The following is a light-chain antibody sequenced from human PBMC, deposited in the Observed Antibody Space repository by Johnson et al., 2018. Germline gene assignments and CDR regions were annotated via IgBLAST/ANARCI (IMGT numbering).Light chain of an antibody. CDR1: SSNIGNNY. V-gene: IGLV1-51*02. Sequence: QSVLTQPPSVSAAPGQKVTISCSGSSSNIGNNYVSWYQQLPGTAPKLLIYENNKRPSGIPDRFSGSKSGTSATLGINGILTGDEADYYCGTWDSSLSAGNVFGTGTKVTVL. CDR2: ENN. CDR3: GTWDSSLSAGNV. J-gene: IGLJ1*01.